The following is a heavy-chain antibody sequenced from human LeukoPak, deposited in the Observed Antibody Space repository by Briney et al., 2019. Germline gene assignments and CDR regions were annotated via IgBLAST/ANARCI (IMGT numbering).Heavy chain of an antibody. CDR1: GFTFSNYA. J-gene: IGHJ4*02. Sequence: PGGSLRPTCAASGFTFSNYAMSWVRQAPGKGLEWVSVISGSGDSTYYADSVKGRFTISRDNSKNTLFLQMNSLRAEDPAVYYCAKVRKSIWYLEFDYWGQGTLVTVSS. CDR2: ISGSGDST. D-gene: IGHD6-13*01. V-gene: IGHV3-23*01. CDR3: AKVRKSIWYLEFDY.